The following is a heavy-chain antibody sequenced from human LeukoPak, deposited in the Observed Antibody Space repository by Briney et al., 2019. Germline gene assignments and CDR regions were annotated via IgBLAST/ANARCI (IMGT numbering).Heavy chain of an antibody. CDR2: IYYSGST. Sequence: SETLSLTCTVSGGSISSYYCSWIRQPPGKGLEWGGYIYYSGSTNYNPSLKSRVTISVDTSKNQFSLKLSSVTAAETAVYYCASSGNCSGGSCYSYWGQGTLVTVSS. CDR1: GGSISSYY. J-gene: IGHJ4*02. V-gene: IGHV4-59*08. CDR3: ASSGNCSGGSCYSY. D-gene: IGHD2-15*01.